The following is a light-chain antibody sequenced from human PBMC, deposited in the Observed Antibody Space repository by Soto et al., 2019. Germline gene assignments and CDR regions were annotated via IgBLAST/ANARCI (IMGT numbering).Light chain of an antibody. J-gene: IGKJ4*01. Sequence: EIVLTQSPVTLSLSPGERATLSCRASQNVFSSLAWYQQKPGQAPRLLIYDTSTRATAIPARFRGSGSGTDFNLTISSLEPEDFAVYYCHQRSNWPLTFGGGTKVEIK. V-gene: IGKV3-11*01. CDR1: QNVFSS. CDR3: HQRSNWPLT. CDR2: DTS.